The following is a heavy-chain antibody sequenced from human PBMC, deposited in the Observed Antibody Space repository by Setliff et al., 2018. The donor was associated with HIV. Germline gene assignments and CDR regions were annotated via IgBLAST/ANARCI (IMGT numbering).Heavy chain of an antibody. J-gene: IGHJ6*03. V-gene: IGHV3-74*01. CDR1: GFALSNYW. Sequence: GGSLRLSCAASGFALSNYWMHWVRQSPGKGLEWVSRIKADGSVTDYADWARGRFTVSRDNAKNTLYLDMTSLTVEDTALYYCSRLVVGFSGTSAYMNVWGRGTTVTVSS. CDR3: SRLVVGFSGTSAYMNV. CDR2: IKADGSVT. D-gene: IGHD1-26*01.